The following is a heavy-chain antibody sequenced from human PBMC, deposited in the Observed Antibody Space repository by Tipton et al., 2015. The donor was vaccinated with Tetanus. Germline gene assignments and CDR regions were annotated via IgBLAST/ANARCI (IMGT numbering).Heavy chain of an antibody. J-gene: IGHJ4*02. Sequence: LRLSCAASGFTASSNYMSWVRQAPGKGLEWIGEINHSGSTNYNPSLKSRVTISVDTSKNQFSLKLSSVTAADTAVYYCATVGYCSGGSCYRVDYWGQGTLVTVSS. V-gene: IGHV4-34*08. CDR3: ATVGYCSGGSCYRVDY. D-gene: IGHD2-15*01. CDR1: GFTASSNY. CDR2: INHSGST.